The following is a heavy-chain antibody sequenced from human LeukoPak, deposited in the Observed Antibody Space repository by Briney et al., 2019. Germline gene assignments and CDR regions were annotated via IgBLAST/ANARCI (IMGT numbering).Heavy chain of an antibody. CDR2: VSSSGTTM. D-gene: IGHD6-13*01. V-gene: IGHV3-48*03. J-gene: IGHJ4*02. CDR3: ARVYGSRSYVDY. Sequence: GGSLRLSCAASGFTFNTYEMSWVRQAPGKGLEWVSCVSSSGTTMYHADSVKGRFTISRDNAKNSLYLQMNSLRADDTAVFYCARVYGSRSYVDYWGQGTLVTVSS. CDR1: GFTFNTYE.